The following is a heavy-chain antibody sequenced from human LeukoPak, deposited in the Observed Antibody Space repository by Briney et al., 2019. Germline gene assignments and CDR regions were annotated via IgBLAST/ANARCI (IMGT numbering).Heavy chain of an antibody. CDR2: IYPGDSDT. V-gene: IGHV5-51*01. CDR3: ARRRLDSGYDSLDY. Sequence: GESLKISCKGSGYSFTSYWIGWVRQMPGKGLGWMGIIYPGDSDTRYSPSFQGQVTISVDKSISTAYLQWSSLKASDTAMYYCARRRLDSGYDSLDYWGQGTLVTVSS. J-gene: IGHJ4*02. D-gene: IGHD5-12*01. CDR1: GYSFTSYW.